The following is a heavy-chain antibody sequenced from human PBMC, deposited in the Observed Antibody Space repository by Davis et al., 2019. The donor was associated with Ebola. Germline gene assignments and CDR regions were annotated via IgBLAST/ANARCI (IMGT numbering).Heavy chain of an antibody. CDR2: ISYDGSNK. CDR1: GFTFSSYG. Sequence: GESLKISCAASGFTFSSYGMHWVRQAPGKGLEWVAVISYDGSNKYYADSVKGRFTISRDNSKNTLYLQMNSLRAEDTAVYYCAKAYCSSTSCYREVFDYWGQGTLVTVSS. CDR3: AKAYCSSTSCYREVFDY. J-gene: IGHJ4*02. V-gene: IGHV3-30*18. D-gene: IGHD2-2*02.